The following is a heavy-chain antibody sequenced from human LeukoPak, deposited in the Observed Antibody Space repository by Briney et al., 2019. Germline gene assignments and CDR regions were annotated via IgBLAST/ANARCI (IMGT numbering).Heavy chain of an antibody. CDR2: ISAYNGNT. V-gene: IGHV1-18*01. D-gene: IGHD3-10*01. Sequence: ASVKVSCKASGYTFTSYGISWVRQAPGQGLEWMGWISAYNGNTNYAQKLQGRVTMTTDTSTSTAYMELRSLGSDDTAVYYCARGCRSYYGSGSCLSYWGQGTLVTVSS. CDR3: ARGCRSYYGSGSCLSY. J-gene: IGHJ4*02. CDR1: GYTFTSYG.